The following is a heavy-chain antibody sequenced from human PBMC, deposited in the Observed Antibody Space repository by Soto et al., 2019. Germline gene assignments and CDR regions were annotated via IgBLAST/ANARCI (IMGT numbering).Heavy chain of an antibody. D-gene: IGHD2-2*03. CDR3: AKVGIGMFSHKHHFDH. V-gene: IGHV3-23*01. J-gene: IGHJ4*02. CDR2: ISGSGDSS. Sequence: LRLSCTASGFTFSGFGMAWVRQAPGKGLEWVSAISGSGDSSYYADSVKDRFTISRDNPTNTLYLQMNNLRAEDTAVYYCAKVGIGMFSHKHHFDHWGQGTQVTVSS. CDR1: GFTFSGFG.